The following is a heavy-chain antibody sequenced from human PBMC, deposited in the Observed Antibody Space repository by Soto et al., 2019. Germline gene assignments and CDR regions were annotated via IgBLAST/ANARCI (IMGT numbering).Heavy chain of an antibody. CDR1: GGSIASNNYF. J-gene: IGHJ4*02. CDR3: AKVVVGANSNSDFDS. V-gene: IGHV4-39*01. D-gene: IGHD2-15*01. CDR2: AAYSGGT. Sequence: SETLSLTCTVSGGSIASNNYFWGWVRQPPGKGLEWIGSAAYSGGTYKNPSLKSRVTVSVDTSKNQFSLKLTSVTAADTAVYYCAKVVVGANSNSDFDSWGQGTLVTVSS.